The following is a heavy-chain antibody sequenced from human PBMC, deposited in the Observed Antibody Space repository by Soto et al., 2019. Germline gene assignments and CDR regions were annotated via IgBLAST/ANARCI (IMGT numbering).Heavy chain of an antibody. Sequence: SETLSLTCDVSGDTISTGGYTWAWIRQPPGKALEWIGHTYHSGNPYYNPSLKSRAIISVDRSKNQFSLKVRSVTAADTAVYYCATLPPRIVVTILPIQSWGQGIQVTVSS. V-gene: IGHV4-30-2*01. CDR1: GDTISTGGYT. J-gene: IGHJ5*02. CDR3: ATLPPRIVVTILPIQS. CDR2: TYHSGNP. D-gene: IGHD2-21*01.